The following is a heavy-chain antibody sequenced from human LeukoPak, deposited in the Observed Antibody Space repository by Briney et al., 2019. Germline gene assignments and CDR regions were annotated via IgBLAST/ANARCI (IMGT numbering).Heavy chain of an antibody. J-gene: IGHJ4*02. Sequence: GGSLRLSCAASGFTFSSYAMSWVRQAPGKGLEWVSAISGSGGSTYYVDSVKGRFTISRDNSKNTLYLQMNSLRAEDTAVYYSAKGDGYYYGSGSYFRYWGQGTLVTVSS. V-gene: IGHV3-23*01. D-gene: IGHD3-10*01. CDR1: GFTFSSYA. CDR2: ISGSGGST. CDR3: AKGDGYYYGSGSYFRY.